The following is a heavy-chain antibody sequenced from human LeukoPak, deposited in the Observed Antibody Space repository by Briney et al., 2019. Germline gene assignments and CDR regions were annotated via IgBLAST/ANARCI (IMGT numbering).Heavy chain of an antibody. CDR1: GFTFSSYG. CDR3: AKTGSYYFAY. D-gene: IGHD6-6*01. V-gene: IGHV3-30*02. J-gene: IGHJ4*02. Sequence: PGGSLRLSCATSGFTFSSYGMHWVRQAPGKGLEWVAFIRFDSNKYYTDSVKGRFTISRDNSKNTLYLQMNSLRAEDTAVYYCAKTGSYYFAYWGQGTLVTVSS. CDR2: IRFDSNK.